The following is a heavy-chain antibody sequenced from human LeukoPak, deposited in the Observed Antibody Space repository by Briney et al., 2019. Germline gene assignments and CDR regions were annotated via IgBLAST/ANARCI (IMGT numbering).Heavy chain of an antibody. CDR2: INPNSGGT. Sequence: ASVKVSCKASGYTFTGYYMHWVRQAPGLGLEWMGWINPNSGGTNYAQKFQGRVTMTRDTSISTAYMELSRLRSDDTAVYYCASVNYYDSSGLFDYWGQGTLVTVSS. CDR3: ASVNYYDSSGLFDY. CDR1: GYTFTGYY. V-gene: IGHV1-2*02. J-gene: IGHJ4*02. D-gene: IGHD3-22*01.